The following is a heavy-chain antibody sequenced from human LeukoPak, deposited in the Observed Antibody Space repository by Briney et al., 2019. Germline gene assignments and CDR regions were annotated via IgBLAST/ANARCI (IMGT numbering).Heavy chain of an antibody. Sequence: GGSLRLSCAASGFTFSNYWMHWVRQAPGKGLVWVSRINSDGSSTHYADSVKGRFTISRDNAKNTLYLQMNSLRVDDTAVYYCARGGSGITYYYAMDVWGQGITVTDSS. J-gene: IGHJ6*02. CDR1: GFTFSNYW. CDR2: INSDGSST. CDR3: ARGGSGITYYYAMDV. V-gene: IGHV3-74*01. D-gene: IGHD3-10*01.